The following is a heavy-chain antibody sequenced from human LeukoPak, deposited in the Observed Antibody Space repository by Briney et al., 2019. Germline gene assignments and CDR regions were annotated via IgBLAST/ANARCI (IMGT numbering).Heavy chain of an antibody. CDR3: ARARPGIAAAGTWWFDP. J-gene: IGHJ5*02. D-gene: IGHD6-13*01. CDR1: GYTFTSYD. V-gene: IGHV1-8*01. Sequence: ASVKVSCKASGYTFTSYDINWVRQATGQGLEWMGWMNPNSGNTGYAQKFQGRVTMTRNTSISTAYMELSSLRSEDTAVYYCARARPGIAAAGTWWFDPWGQGTLVTVSS. CDR2: MNPNSGNT.